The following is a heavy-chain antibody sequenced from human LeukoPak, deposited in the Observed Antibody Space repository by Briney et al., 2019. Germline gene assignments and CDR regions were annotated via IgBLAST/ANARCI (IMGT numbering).Heavy chain of an antibody. Sequence: GGSLRLSCAASGFTFSSYAMSWVRQAPGKGLEWGSAISGSGGSTYYAGSVKGRFTISRDNAKNSLYLRMNSLRAEDTAVYYCARHYDFWSGYPFDYWGQGTLVTVSS. CDR3: ARHYDFWSGYPFDY. CDR2: ISGSGGST. J-gene: IGHJ4*02. D-gene: IGHD3-3*01. V-gene: IGHV3-23*01. CDR1: GFTFSSYA.